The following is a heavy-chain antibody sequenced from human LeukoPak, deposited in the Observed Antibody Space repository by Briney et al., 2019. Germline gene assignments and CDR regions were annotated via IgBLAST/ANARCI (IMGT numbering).Heavy chain of an antibody. D-gene: IGHD6-13*01. CDR3: ARDFIGESAAGPPRPGHAFDI. CDR1: GYTFTSYY. J-gene: IGHJ3*02. V-gene: IGHV1-2*02. Sequence: ASVKVSCKASGYTFTSYYMHWVRQAPGQGLEWMGWINPNSGGTNYAQKFQGRVTMTRDTSISTAYMELSRLRSDDTAVYYCARDFIGESAAGPPRPGHAFDIWGQGTMVTVSS. CDR2: INPNSGGT.